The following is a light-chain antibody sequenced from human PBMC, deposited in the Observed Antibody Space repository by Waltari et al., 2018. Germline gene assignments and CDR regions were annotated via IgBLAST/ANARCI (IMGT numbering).Light chain of an antibody. CDR3: QQYKTYPKT. CDR2: KTF. CDR1: QTIDRW. J-gene: IGKJ1*01. V-gene: IGKV1-5*03. Sequence: DIQMTQSPSSLLTSVGGRVTIACRASQTIDRWLAWYQQKPGKAPKLLIYKTFYLARWVPSRFSGSGSGTEFTLTINYLHPDDFATYDCQQYKTYPKTFGQGTKVEIK.